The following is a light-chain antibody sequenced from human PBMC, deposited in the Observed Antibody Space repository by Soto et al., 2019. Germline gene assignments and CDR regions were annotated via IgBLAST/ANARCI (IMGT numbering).Light chain of an antibody. CDR2: EVS. Sequence: QSVLTQPASVSGSPGQSITISCTGTSSDIEDYNYVSWYQHHPGKAPKFMIYEVSNRPSGVPNRFSGSKSGNTASLTISGLQAEDEADYYCSAYTGSNSFVFGTRTKGAVL. CDR1: SSDIEDYNY. V-gene: IGLV2-14*01. CDR3: SAYTGSNSFV. J-gene: IGLJ1*01.